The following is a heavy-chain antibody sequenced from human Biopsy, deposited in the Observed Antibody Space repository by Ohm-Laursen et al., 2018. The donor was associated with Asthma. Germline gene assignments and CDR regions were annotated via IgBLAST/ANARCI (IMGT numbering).Heavy chain of an antibody. V-gene: IGHV1-18*01. CDR3: ARAVDYSHYYGIDV. CDR2: ISVYNGNT. D-gene: IGHD3-10*01. J-gene: IGHJ6*02. Sequence: ASVKVSCKTSGYTFNSAGITWGRQAPGQGLEWMGWISVYNGNTKVAQKLQDRVTMITDTSTSTAYMELRSLRSDDTAVYFCARAVDYSHYYGIDVWGQGTTVTAS. CDR1: GYTFNSAG.